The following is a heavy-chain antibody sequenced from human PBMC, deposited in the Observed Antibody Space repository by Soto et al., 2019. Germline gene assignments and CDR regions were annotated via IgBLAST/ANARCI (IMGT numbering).Heavy chain of an antibody. CDR2: IYYSGST. CDR1: GGSISSSSYY. J-gene: IGHJ5*02. Sequence: SETLSLTCTVSGGSISSSSYYWGWIRQPPGKGLEWIGSIYYSGSTYYNPSLKSRVTISVDTSKNQFSLKLSSVTAADTAVYYCAGQSEVTSFGVVISYDGFDPWGEGTLVTVSS. D-gene: IGHD3-3*01. CDR3: AGQSEVTSFGVVISYDGFDP. V-gene: IGHV4-39*01.